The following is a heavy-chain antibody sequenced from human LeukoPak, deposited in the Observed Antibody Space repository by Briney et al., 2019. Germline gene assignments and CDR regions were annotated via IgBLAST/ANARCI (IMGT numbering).Heavy chain of an antibody. J-gene: IGHJ3*02. D-gene: IGHD3-9*01. Sequence: SETLSLTCTVSDDSISDYYWGWIRQPPGKGLEWIGSIYYSGSTYYNPSLKSRVTISVDTSKNQFSLKLSSVTAADTAVYYCARGLNDILTGYPSAFDIWGQGTMVTVSS. V-gene: IGHV4-39*07. CDR2: IYYSGST. CDR1: DDSISDYY. CDR3: ARGLNDILTGYPSAFDI.